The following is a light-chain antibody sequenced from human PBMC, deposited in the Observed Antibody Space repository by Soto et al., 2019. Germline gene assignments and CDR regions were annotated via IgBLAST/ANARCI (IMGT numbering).Light chain of an antibody. Sequence: QSVLTQPASVSGSPGQSITISCTGTSSDVGGYNFASWYQQYPGKAPKLMIYEASNRPSGVSNRFSGSKSGNTASLTISGLQAEDESDYYCSSYTGSSTRYVFGTGTKVTVL. V-gene: IGLV2-14*01. CDR2: EAS. CDR1: SSDVGGYNF. CDR3: SSYTGSSTRYV. J-gene: IGLJ1*01.